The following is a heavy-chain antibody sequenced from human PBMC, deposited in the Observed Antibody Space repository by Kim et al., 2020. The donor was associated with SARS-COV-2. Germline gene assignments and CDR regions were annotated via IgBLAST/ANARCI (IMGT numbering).Heavy chain of an antibody. J-gene: IGHJ4*02. Sequence: SETLSLTCTVSGGSITSYYWIWIREPPGKGLEWIGYIHYSGNTNYNPSLKSRVTISSDTSKNQFSLKLSYVTAADTAVYYCARHGSGSYFGGFDYWGQGTLVTVSP. CDR1: GGSITSYY. D-gene: IGHD1-26*01. V-gene: IGHV4-59*08. CDR2: IHYSGNT. CDR3: ARHGSGSYFGGFDY.